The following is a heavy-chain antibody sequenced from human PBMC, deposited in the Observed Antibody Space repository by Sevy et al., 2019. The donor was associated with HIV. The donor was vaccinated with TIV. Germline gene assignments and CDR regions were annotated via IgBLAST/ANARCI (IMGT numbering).Heavy chain of an antibody. CDR1: GFTFNTYA. Sequence: GESLKISCAASGFTFNTYAMTWVRQAPGKGLQWVSSITATGGTTYYADSVKGRFTISRDNSKNTLYLQMNSLRAEDTAIYYCAKGNSDYYYDYWGQGTLVTVSS. CDR3: AKGNSDYYYDY. V-gene: IGHV3-23*01. CDR2: ITATGGTT. D-gene: IGHD3-22*01. J-gene: IGHJ4*02.